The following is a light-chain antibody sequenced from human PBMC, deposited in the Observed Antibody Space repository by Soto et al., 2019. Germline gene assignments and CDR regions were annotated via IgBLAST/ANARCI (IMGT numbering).Light chain of an antibody. CDR3: QQYGNSPHT. CDR2: GAS. J-gene: IGKJ2*01. CDR1: QSVSSSY. V-gene: IGKV3-20*01. Sequence: EIVLTQSPGTLSLSPGERAALSCRASQSVSSSYLAWFQQKPGQTPRLLIYGASSRATGIPDRFSGSGSGTDFTLTISRLEPEDFAGYYCQQYGNSPHTFGQGTKLEIK.